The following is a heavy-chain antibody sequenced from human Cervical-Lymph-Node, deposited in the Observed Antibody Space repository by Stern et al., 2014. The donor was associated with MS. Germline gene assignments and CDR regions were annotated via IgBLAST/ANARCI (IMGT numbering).Heavy chain of an antibody. CDR2: IYSGGST. CDR3: ARDQSPLYGDSTYYYYYGMDV. V-gene: IGHV3-66*01. J-gene: IGHJ6*02. CDR1: GFTVSSNY. D-gene: IGHD4-17*01. Sequence: EVQLVESGGGLVQPGGSLRLSCAASGFTVSSNYMSWVRQAPGKGLEWVSVIYSGGSTYYADSVKGRFTISRDNSKNTLYLQMNSLRAEDTAVYYCARDQSPLYGDSTYYYYYGMDVWGQGTTVTVSS.